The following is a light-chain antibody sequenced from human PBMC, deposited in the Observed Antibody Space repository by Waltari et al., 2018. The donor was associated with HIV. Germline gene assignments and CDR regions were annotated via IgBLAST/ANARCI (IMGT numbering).Light chain of an antibody. Sequence: SALTQPASVSGSPGQSLTISCLGASSDIGRFDYVSWYQQHPDKAPKLILYDVTYRPSGVSGRFSGSRSGSMASLTISGLQPEDEADYFCCSYSDSGTILFGGGTRVTVL. J-gene: IGLJ2*01. CDR3: CSYSDSGTIL. CDR1: SSDIGRFDY. V-gene: IGLV2-14*03. CDR2: DVT.